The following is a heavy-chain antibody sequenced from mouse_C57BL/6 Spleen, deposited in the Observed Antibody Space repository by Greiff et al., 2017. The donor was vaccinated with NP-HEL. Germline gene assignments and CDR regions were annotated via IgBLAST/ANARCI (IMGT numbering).Heavy chain of an antibody. CDR1: GFTFSDYY. CDR2: INYDGSST. Sequence: VQLKESAGGLVQPGSSMKLSCTASGFTFSDYYMAWVRQVPEKGLEWVANINYDGSSTYYLDSLKSRFIISRDNAKNILYLQMSSLKSEDTATYYCARDPGTGYFDVWGTGTTVTVSS. V-gene: IGHV5-16*01. D-gene: IGHD4-1*01. CDR3: ARDPGTGYFDV. J-gene: IGHJ1*03.